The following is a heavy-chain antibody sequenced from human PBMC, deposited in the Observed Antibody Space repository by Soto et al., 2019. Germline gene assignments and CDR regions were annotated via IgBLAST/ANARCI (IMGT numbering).Heavy chain of an antibody. D-gene: IGHD2-2*02. CDR2: IYYSGST. CDR3: AREDIVVVPAAIFYYYYYMDV. CDR1: GGSISSGGYY. J-gene: IGHJ6*03. V-gene: IGHV4-31*03. Sequence: QVQLQESGPGLVKPSQTLSLTCTVSGGSISSGGYYWSWIRQHPGKGLEWIGYIYYSGSTYYNPSLTSRVTISVDTSKNQFSLKLSSVTAADTAVYYCAREDIVVVPAAIFYYYYYMDVWGKGTTVTVSS.